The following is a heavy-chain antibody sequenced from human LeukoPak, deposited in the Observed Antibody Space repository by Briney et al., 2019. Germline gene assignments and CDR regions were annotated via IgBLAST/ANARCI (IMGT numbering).Heavy chain of an antibody. CDR3: AKDHITMIVVVITTHFDS. Sequence: GGSLRLSCAASGFTFSSYGMHWVRQAPGKGLEWVAVIRYDGSNKYYADSVKGRFTISRDNSKNTLYLQMNSLRAEGTAVYYCAKDHITMIVVVITTHFDSWGQGTLVTVSS. D-gene: IGHD3-22*01. V-gene: IGHV3-30*02. CDR1: GFTFSSYG. J-gene: IGHJ4*02. CDR2: IRYDGSNK.